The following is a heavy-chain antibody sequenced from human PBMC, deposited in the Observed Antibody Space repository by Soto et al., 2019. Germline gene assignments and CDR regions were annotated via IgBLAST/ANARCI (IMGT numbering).Heavy chain of an antibody. Sequence: QVQLLESGPGLVKPSETLSLTCSVSGGSFKSYYWSWVRQPPGKGLEWIGYIHTSGSTNYNPSLTSRVTISLDTSKSPLSPRLTAVTSADTAVYFCASQGGGHCFVDARPYYMDFWGKGTTVTVSS. CDR3: ASQGGGHCFVDARPYYMDF. CDR1: GGSFKSYY. V-gene: IGHV4-4*08. J-gene: IGHJ6*03. CDR2: IHTSGST. D-gene: IGHD2-15*01.